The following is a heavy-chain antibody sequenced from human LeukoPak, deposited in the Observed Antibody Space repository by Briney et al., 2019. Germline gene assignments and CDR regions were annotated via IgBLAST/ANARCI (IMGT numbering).Heavy chain of an antibody. CDR2: IRYDGSNK. Sequence: GGSLRLSCAASGFTFSSYGMHWVRQAPGKGLEWVAFIRYDGSNKYYVDSVKGRFTVSRDNSKNTLYLQMNSLRAEDTAVYYCAKSRSYAVRDAFEIWGQGTKVTVSS. V-gene: IGHV3-30*02. CDR3: AKSRSYAVRDAFEI. D-gene: IGHD3-16*01. CDR1: GFTFSSYG. J-gene: IGHJ3*02.